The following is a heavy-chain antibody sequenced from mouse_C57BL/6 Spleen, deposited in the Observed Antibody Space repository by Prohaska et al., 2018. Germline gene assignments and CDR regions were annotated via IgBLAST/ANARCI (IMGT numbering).Heavy chain of an antibody. J-gene: IGHJ1*03. D-gene: IGHD5-1-1*01. V-gene: IGHV1-50*01. Sequence: GYTFTSYWMQWVKQRPGQGLEWIGEIDPSDSYTNYNQKFKGKATLTVDKSSSTAYMELRSLTSEDSAVYYCARRYLWYFDVWGTGTTVTVSS. CDR1: GYTFTSYW. CDR2: IDPSDSYT. CDR3: ARRYLWYFDV.